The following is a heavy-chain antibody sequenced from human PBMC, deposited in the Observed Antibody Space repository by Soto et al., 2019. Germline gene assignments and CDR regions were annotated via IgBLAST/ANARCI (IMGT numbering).Heavy chain of an antibody. D-gene: IGHD3-10*01. CDR3: VRERPFFGSGSYLGPYGMDV. J-gene: IGHJ6*02. CDR1: GYTFTGYY. V-gene: IGHV1-2*02. CDR2: IYPYDNSP. Sequence: ASVKVSCKTSGYTFTGYYIHWVRQAPGQGLEWLGCIYPYDNSPKFVQSFQGRVTLTTDTATSTAYMELTSLRPDDTAVYYCVRERPFFGSGSYLGPYGMDVRGQGTTVTVSS.